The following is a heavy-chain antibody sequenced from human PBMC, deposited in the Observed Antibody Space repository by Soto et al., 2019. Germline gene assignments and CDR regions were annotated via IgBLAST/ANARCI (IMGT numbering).Heavy chain of an antibody. CDR2: INQDGREK. Sequence: GGSLRLSCAASGFTFSSYWMNWVRQAPGKGLEWVASINQDGREKIYVDSVKGRLTISRDNTKNSLYLQMNSLRAEDTAVYYCAIPRDFWGQGTLVTVSS. CDR3: AIPRDF. CDR1: GFTFSSYW. V-gene: IGHV3-7*01. D-gene: IGHD2-21*01. J-gene: IGHJ4*02.